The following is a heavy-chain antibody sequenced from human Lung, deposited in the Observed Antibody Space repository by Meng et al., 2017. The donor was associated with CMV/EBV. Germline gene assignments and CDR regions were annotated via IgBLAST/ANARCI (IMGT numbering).Heavy chain of an antibody. V-gene: IGHV1-46*01. D-gene: IGHD1-26*01. J-gene: IGHJ1*01. Sequence: QVQLVQSGAAVKKPGASVTVSCKASGYTFIDCYMHWVRQAPGQGLEWMGIMNPSDGTKNYARKFEDRITMTRDTATNTVYLELTGLRSGDTAVYWCARSKDSGQYNEYFQQWGQGTLVTVSS. CDR1: GYTFIDCY. CDR3: ARSKDSGQYNEYFQQ. CDR2: MNPSDGTK.